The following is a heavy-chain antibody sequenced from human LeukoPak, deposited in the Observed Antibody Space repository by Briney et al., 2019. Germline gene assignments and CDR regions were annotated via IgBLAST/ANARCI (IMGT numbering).Heavy chain of an antibody. Sequence: GGSLRLSCAASGFTFNNYAMNWLRQAPGKGLEWVSALTGRGASTYYADSVKGRLTISRDNSRNTLYLQMNSLRAEDTAVYYCAKGSTYYYDNSGAAFDIWGQGTMVTVSS. V-gene: IGHV3-23*01. CDR2: LTGRGAST. CDR1: GFTFNNYA. D-gene: IGHD3-22*01. J-gene: IGHJ3*02. CDR3: AKGSTYYYDNSGAAFDI.